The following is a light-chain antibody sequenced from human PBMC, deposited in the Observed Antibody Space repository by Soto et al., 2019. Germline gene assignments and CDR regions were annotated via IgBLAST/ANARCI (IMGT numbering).Light chain of an antibody. CDR1: TNDIGRYNY. CDR2: EVI. V-gene: IGLV2-14*01. J-gene: IGLJ3*02. CDR3: ASITGSNPPVV. Sequence: QSVLTQPASVSGSPGQSVTISCAGTTNDIGRYNYVSWYQLHPGKAPKLLISEVINRPSGVPDRFSGSKSGNMASLTISGLQPDDEANYYCASITGSNPPVVFGGGTKVPVL.